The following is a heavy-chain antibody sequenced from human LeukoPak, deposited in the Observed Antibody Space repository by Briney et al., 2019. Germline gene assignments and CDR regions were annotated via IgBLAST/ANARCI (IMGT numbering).Heavy chain of an antibody. D-gene: IGHD3-10*01. Sequence: SETLSLTCAVYGGSFSGYYWSWIRQPPGKGLEWIGEINHSGSTNYNPSLKSRVTISVDTSKNQFSLKLSSVTAADTAVYYCARKGLLLWFGELSGRDYYYYMDVWGKGTTVTISS. CDR1: GGSFSGYY. CDR2: INHSGST. CDR3: ARKGLLLWFGELSGRDYYYYMDV. V-gene: IGHV4-34*01. J-gene: IGHJ6*03.